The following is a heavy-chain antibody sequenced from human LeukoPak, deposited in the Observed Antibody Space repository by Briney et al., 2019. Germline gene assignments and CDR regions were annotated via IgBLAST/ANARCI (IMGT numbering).Heavy chain of an antibody. D-gene: IGHD6-19*01. V-gene: IGHV4-61*02. CDR2: IYTSGTT. J-gene: IGHJ5*02. Sequence: SETLSLTCTVSGCTISSGSYYWIWIRQPAGKGLEWIGRIYTSGTTNYNPSLKSRVTISVDTSKNQFSLKLSSVTAADTAVYYCARREGQWLSMDVNWFDPWGQGTLVTVSS. CDR1: GCTISSGSYY. CDR3: ARREGQWLSMDVNWFDP.